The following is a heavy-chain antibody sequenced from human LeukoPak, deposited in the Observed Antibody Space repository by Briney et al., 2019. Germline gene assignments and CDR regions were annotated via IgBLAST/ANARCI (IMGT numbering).Heavy chain of an antibody. CDR2: IYTSGST. CDR1: GGSISSGSYY. J-gene: IGHJ5*02. Sequence: SETLSLTCTVSGGSISSGSYYWSWIRQPAGKGLEWIGRIYTSGSTNYNPSLKSRVTMSVDTSKNQFSLKLSSVTAADTAVYYCARHVVVTAIRMNWFDPWGQGTLVTVSS. CDR3: ARHVVVTAIRMNWFDP. D-gene: IGHD2-21*02. V-gene: IGHV4-61*02.